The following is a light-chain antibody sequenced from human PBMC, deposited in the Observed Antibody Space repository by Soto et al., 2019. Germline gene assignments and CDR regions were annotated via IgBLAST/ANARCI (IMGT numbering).Light chain of an antibody. CDR1: QSVSSNF. J-gene: IGKJ4*01. CDR2: GAS. V-gene: IGKV3-20*01. Sequence: EIVLTQSPGTLSLSPGERTTLSCRASQSVSSNFLAWYQHKPGQAPRLLIYGASSRATGIPDRFSGSGSGTDFTLTISRLEPEDFEVYYCQQYGSSAFTFGGGTKVEIK. CDR3: QQYGSSAFT.